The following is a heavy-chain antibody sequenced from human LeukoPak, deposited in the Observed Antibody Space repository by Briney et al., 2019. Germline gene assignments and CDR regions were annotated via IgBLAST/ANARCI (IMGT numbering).Heavy chain of an antibody. J-gene: IGHJ1*01. V-gene: IGHV3-30*18. Sequence: GGSLRLSCAASGFTLSNAWMNWVRQAPGKGLEWVAVISYDGSNKYYADSVKGRFTISRDNSKNTLYLQMNSLRAEDTAVYYCAKDRGTMVRGVIIKEYFQHWGQGTLVTVSS. CDR2: ISYDGSNK. D-gene: IGHD3-10*01. CDR1: GFTLSNAW. CDR3: AKDRGTMVRGVIIKEYFQH.